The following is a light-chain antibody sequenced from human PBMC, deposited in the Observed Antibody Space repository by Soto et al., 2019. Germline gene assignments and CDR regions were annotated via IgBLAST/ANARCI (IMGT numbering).Light chain of an antibody. J-gene: IGKJ1*01. V-gene: IGKV3-20*01. Sequence: EIVLTQSPGTLSLSPGERATLSCRASQSVSSTYLAWYQHKPGQAPRLLIYGASRRATGMPDRFTGSGSGTDFTLTISRLEPEDFAVYYCQQYGSSPQTFGQGTKVEIK. CDR3: QQYGSSPQT. CDR2: GAS. CDR1: QSVSSTY.